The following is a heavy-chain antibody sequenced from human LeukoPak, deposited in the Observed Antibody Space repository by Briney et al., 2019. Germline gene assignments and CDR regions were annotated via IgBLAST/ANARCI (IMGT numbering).Heavy chain of an antibody. CDR2: ISYDGSNK. CDR1: GVTFSSYA. Sequence: GGSLRLSCAASGVTFSSYAMHWVRQAPGKGLEWVALISYDGSNKYYADSVKGRFTISRDNSKNTLYLQMNSLRAEDTAVYYCARDLIVATRLFDYWGQGTLVTVSS. D-gene: IGHD5-12*01. CDR3: ARDLIVATRLFDY. J-gene: IGHJ4*02. V-gene: IGHV3-30*04.